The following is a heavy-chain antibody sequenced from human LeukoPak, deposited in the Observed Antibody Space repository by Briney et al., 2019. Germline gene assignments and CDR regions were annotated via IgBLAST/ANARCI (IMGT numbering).Heavy chain of an antibody. J-gene: IGHJ4*02. CDR1: GFTFSSYW. CDR2: IKQDGSEK. D-gene: IGHD5-12*01. CDR3: ARDQATARNSGDFDY. V-gene: IGHV3-7*01. Sequence: GGSLRLSCAASGFTFSSYWMSWVRQAPGKGLEWVANIKQDGSEKYCVDSVKGRFTISRDNARNSLYLQMNSLRAEDTAVYYCARDQATARNSGDFDYWGQGTLVTVSS.